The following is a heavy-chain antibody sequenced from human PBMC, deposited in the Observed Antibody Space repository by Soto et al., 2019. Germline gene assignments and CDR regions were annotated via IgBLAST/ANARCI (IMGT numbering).Heavy chain of an antibody. V-gene: IGHV4-39*01. CDR2: VYYNGNT. J-gene: IGHJ4*02. Sequence: PSETLSLTCTVSGGSTSSSNYQWVWIRQPPGKGLEWIGNVYYNGNTYYNPSLKSRVTISVDTSNNQFSLKVTSVTAADTAVYYCARFSGSYNGRHFDYWSQGTLVTVS. CDR3: ARFSGSYNGRHFDY. D-gene: IGHD1-26*01. CDR1: GGSTSSSNYQ.